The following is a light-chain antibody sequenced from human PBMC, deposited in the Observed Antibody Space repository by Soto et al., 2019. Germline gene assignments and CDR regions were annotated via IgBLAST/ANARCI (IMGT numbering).Light chain of an antibody. J-gene: IGLJ1*01. V-gene: IGLV2-14*01. CDR1: SSHVGGYNY. CDR3: SSYTSSSTLV. CDR2: DVS. Sequence: QSVLTQPASVSGSPGQSITISCTRTSSHVGGYNYVSWYQQHPGKAPKLMIYDVSNRPSGVSNRFSGSKSGNTASLTISGLQAEDEADYYCSSYTSSSTLVFGTGTKVTVL.